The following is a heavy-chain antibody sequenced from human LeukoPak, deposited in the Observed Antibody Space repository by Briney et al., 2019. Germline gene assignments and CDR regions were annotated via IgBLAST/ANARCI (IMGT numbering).Heavy chain of an antibody. Sequence: SETLSLTCTVSGGSISSYYWSWIRQPPGKGLEWIGYIYYSGSTNYNPTLKSRVTISVDTSKNQFSLKLSSVTAADTAVYYCARSSSGWYHYWGQGTLVTVSS. D-gene: IGHD6-19*01. CDR2: IYYSGST. V-gene: IGHV4-59*01. J-gene: IGHJ4*02. CDR1: GGSISSYY. CDR3: ARSSSGWYHY.